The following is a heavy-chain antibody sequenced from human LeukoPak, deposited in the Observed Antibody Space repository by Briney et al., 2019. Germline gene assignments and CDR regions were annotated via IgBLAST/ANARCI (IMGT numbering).Heavy chain of an antibody. CDR3: ARKPPSGPGYYYSYGMDV. V-gene: IGHV4-59*08. CDR2: IYYSGST. Sequence: SETLSLTCAVSGGSLSSYYWSWIRQPPGKGLEWIGYIYYSGSTNYNPSLKSRVTISVDTSKNQFSLKLSSVTAADTAVYYCARKPPSGPGYYYSYGMDVWGQGTTVTVSS. CDR1: GGSLSSYY. J-gene: IGHJ6*02.